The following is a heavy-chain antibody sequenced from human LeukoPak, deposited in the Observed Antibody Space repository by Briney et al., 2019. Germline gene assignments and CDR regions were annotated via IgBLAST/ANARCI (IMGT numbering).Heavy chain of an antibody. V-gene: IGHV3-30*02. CDR3: AKGQWYCSSTSCYTARDAFDN. CDR1: GFTFSSYG. CDR2: IRYDGSNK. J-gene: IGHJ3*02. Sequence: PGGSLRLSCAASGFTFSSYGMHWVRQAPGKGLEWVAFIRYDGSNKYYADSEKGRFTISRDNSKNTLYLQMNSLRAEDTAVYYCAKGQWYCSSTSCYTARDAFDNWGQGTMVTVS. D-gene: IGHD2-2*02.